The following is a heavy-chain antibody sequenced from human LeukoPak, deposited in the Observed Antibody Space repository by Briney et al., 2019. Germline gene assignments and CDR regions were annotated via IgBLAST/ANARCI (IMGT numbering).Heavy chain of an antibody. CDR3: ARGGYSSGWSPHYHYMDV. Sequence: SQTLSLTCAISGDSVSSNSAAWNWIRQSPSRGLEWLGMTYYRSKRYNDYAVSVKSRITINPDTSKNQFSLQLNSVSPEDTAVYYCARGGYSSGWSPHYHYMDVWGKGTTVTISS. V-gene: IGHV6-1*01. D-gene: IGHD6-19*01. CDR1: GDSVSSNSAA. J-gene: IGHJ6*03. CDR2: TYYRSKRYN.